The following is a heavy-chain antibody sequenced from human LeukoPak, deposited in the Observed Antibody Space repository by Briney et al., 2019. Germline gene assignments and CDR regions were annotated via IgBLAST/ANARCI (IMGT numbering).Heavy chain of an antibody. D-gene: IGHD6-6*01. J-gene: IGHJ4*02. CDR3: ARHGYSSSFNPLYYFDY. Sequence: SETLSLNCAVSGYSISSVYYWGWTRQPPGKGLEWIGRNYHSGSTYYNPPLKSTVTRSVDTTKDHFALTRSTTTAAATPLYSCARHGYSSSFNPLYYFDYWGQGALVTVSS. V-gene: IGHV4-38-2*01. CDR1: GYSISSVYY. CDR2: NYHSGST.